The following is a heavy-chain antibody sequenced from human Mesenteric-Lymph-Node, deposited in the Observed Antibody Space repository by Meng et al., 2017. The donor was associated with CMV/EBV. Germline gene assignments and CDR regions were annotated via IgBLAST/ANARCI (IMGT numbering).Heavy chain of an antibody. CDR1: GFTFSSYA. Sequence: LKISCAASGFTFSSYAMHWVRQAPGKGLEWVAVISYDGSNKYYADSVKGRFTISRDNSKNTLYLQMNSLRPEDTAVYYCARGLVWCSSSSCFLFDYWGQGTLVTVSS. D-gene: IGHD2-2*01. CDR2: ISYDGSNK. CDR3: ARGLVWCSSSSCFLFDY. J-gene: IGHJ4*02. V-gene: IGHV3-30-3*01.